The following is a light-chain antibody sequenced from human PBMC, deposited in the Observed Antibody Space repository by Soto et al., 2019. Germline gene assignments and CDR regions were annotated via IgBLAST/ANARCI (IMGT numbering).Light chain of an antibody. J-gene: IGKJ2*01. CDR2: GTS. CDR3: QQYGGLPPYT. CDR1: QSVSSSY. Sequence: EIVLTQSPGTLSLSPGESATLSCRASQSVSSSYLSWYQQKPGQAPRLLIHGTSDRATGIPDRFSGSGSGTDFTLTITSLEREDFPGYYCQQYGGLPPYTFGQGTKLEI. V-gene: IGKV3-20*01.